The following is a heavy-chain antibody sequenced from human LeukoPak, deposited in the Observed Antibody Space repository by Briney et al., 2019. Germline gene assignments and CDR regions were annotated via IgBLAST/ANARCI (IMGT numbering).Heavy chain of an antibody. V-gene: IGHV3-9*01. CDR3: AKDINDPGDYEPPDYYYYGMDV. CDR2: ISWNSGSI. J-gene: IGHJ6*02. Sequence: GGSLRLSCAASGFTFDDYAMHWVRQAPGKGLEWVSGISWNSGSIGYADSVKGRFTISRDNAKNSLYLQMNSLRAEDTALYYCAKDINDPGDYEPPDYYYYGMDVWGQGTTVTVSS. D-gene: IGHD4-17*01. CDR1: GFTFDDYA.